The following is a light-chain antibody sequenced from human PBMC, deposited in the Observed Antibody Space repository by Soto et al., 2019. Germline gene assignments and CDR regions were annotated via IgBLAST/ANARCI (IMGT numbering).Light chain of an antibody. CDR3: ATWDDNLSGCV. J-gene: IGLJ3*02. V-gene: IGLV1-44*01. CDR1: SSNIGSNT. CDR2: SDN. Sequence: QSVLTQPPSASGTPGQRVTISCSGSSSNIGSNTVNWYQQLPGTAPKLLISSDNLRPSGVPDRFSGSKSGTSASLAISWLQSEDEADYYCATWDDNLSGCVFGGGNKLTVL.